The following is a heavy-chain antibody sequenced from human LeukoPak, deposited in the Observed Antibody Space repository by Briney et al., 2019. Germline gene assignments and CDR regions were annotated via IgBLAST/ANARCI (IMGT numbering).Heavy chain of an antibody. CDR1: GGSISSYY. CDR3: ARGKGIAVANRSLDY. CDR2: IYYSGST. V-gene: IGHV4-59*01. Sequence: SETLSLTCTVYGGSISSYYWSWIRQPPGKGLEWIGYIYYSGSTNYNPSLKSRVTISVDTSKNQFSLKLSSVTAADTAVYYCARGKGIAVANRSLDYWGQGTLVTVSS. J-gene: IGHJ4*02. D-gene: IGHD6-19*01.